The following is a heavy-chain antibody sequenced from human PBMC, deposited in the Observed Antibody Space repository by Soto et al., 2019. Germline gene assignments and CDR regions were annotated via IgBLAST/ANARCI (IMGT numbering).Heavy chain of an antibody. CDR3: AKSVSSSWFYSDY. Sequence: GGSLSLSCAASGFTFSSYAMSWVRQAPGKGLEWVSAISGSGGSTYYADSVKGRFTISRDNSKNTLYLQMNSLRAEDTAVYYCAKSVSSSWFYSDYWGRGTLVTVSS. V-gene: IGHV3-23*01. CDR2: ISGSGGST. D-gene: IGHD6-13*01. J-gene: IGHJ4*02. CDR1: GFTFSSYA.